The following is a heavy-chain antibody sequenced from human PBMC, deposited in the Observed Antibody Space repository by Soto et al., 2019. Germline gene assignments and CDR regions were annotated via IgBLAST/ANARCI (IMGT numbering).Heavy chain of an antibody. Sequence: GGSLRLSCSASGFTFSIYAMHWVRQAPGKGLEYVSSISTNGGSTDYADSVKGRFTISRDNAKNTLYLQMNSLRAEDTAVYYCVRRVVTARGSYYYGMDVWGQGTTVTVSS. V-gene: IGHV3-64*04. J-gene: IGHJ6*02. CDR2: ISTNGGST. CDR3: VRRVVTARGSYYYGMDV. D-gene: IGHD2-21*02. CDR1: GFTFSIYA.